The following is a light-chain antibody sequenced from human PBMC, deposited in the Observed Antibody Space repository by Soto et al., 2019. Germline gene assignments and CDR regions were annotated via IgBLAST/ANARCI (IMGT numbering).Light chain of an antibody. CDR3: QSFDSSLRAYV. CDR1: SSNFGAGYE. J-gene: IGLJ1*01. V-gene: IGLV1-40*01. Sequence: QSVLTQPPSVSGSPGQRVTISCTGSSSNFGAGYEVHWYKQLPGTAPTLVIFNNLNRPSGVPERFSGSKSGSSASLVICGLQAEDEADYYCQSFDSSLRAYVFGSGTKLTVL. CDR2: NNL.